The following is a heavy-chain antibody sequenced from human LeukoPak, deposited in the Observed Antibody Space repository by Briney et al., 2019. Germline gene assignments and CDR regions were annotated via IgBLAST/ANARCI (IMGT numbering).Heavy chain of an antibody. V-gene: IGHV3-30*04. Sequence: GGSLRLSCAASGFTFRIYAMHWVRQAPGKGLEWVAVISYDGSNKYYADSVKGRFTISRDNSKNTLYLQMNSLRAEDTAVYYCAKDAFFCSGGSCYPGAFDIWGQGTMVTVSS. D-gene: IGHD2-15*01. J-gene: IGHJ3*02. CDR1: GFTFRIYA. CDR2: ISYDGSNK. CDR3: AKDAFFCSGGSCYPGAFDI.